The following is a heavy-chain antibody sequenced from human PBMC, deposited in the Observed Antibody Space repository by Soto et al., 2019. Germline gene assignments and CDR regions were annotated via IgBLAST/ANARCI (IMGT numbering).Heavy chain of an antibody. J-gene: IGHJ6*02. Sequence: ASVKVSCKASGYTFTDYYMHWVRQAPGQGLEWMGWINPKTGGTNYVQKFQGRVTMTRDTSITTAYMELSRLRSDDTAVYYCARGLEPGNEYYYYYGMDVWGQGTTVTVSS. D-gene: IGHD1-1*01. CDR2: INPKTGGT. V-gene: IGHV1-2*02. CDR3: ARGLEPGNEYYYYYGMDV. CDR1: GYTFTDYY.